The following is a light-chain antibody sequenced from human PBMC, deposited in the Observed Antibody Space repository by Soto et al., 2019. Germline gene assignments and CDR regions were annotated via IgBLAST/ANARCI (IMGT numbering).Light chain of an antibody. J-gene: IGLJ1*01. V-gene: IGLV2-14*01. Sequence: QYALTQPASVSGSPGQSITISCTGTSSDVGGYNYVSWYQQHPGKAPKLMIYDVSNRPSGVSNRFSGSKSGNTASLTISGLQAEDEADYYCSSYKSSSTLHYVLGTGNKDTVL. CDR3: SSYKSSSTLHYV. CDR2: DVS. CDR1: SSDVGGYNY.